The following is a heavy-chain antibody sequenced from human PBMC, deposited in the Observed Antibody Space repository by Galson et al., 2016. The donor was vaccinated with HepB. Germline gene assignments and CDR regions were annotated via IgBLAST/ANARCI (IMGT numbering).Heavy chain of an antibody. CDR3: ARGPGSGTHQHPEVVRY. Sequence: SLRLSCAASGFSFSAYEMNWVRQAPGRGLEWLSKINDRGSSKEYADSVKGRFTISRDNGRNLLFLQLKSLRAEDTALYYCARGPGSGTHQHPEVVRYWGQGARVTVSS. V-gene: IGHV3-48*03. CDR1: GFSFSAYE. J-gene: IGHJ4*02. D-gene: IGHD3-16*02. CDR2: INDRGSSK.